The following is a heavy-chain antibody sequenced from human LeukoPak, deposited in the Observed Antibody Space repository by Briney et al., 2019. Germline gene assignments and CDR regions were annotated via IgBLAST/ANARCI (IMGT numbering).Heavy chain of an antibody. D-gene: IGHD4-17*01. Sequence: GGSLRLSCAASGFTVSTNYMTWVRQAPGKGLEWVSLIYSDGNTYYTDSVKGRFTISRDSSKNTLYLQMNSLRAEDTAMYYCAKCYGDYIRYFDYWAREPWSPSPQ. J-gene: IGHJ4*02. CDR3: AKCYGDYIRYFDY. CDR1: GFTVSTNY. V-gene: IGHV3-53*01. CDR2: IYSDGNT.